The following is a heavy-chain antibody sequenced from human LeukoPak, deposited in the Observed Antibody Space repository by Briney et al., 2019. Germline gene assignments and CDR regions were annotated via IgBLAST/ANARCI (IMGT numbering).Heavy chain of an antibody. J-gene: IGHJ4*02. CDR2: INHSGST. D-gene: IGHD3-10*01. CDR3: ARGSYYGSGSYVLDFDY. Sequence: SETLSFTCAVYGGSFSGYYWSWIRQPPGKGLEWIGEINHSGSTNYNPSLKSRVTISVDTSKNQFSLKLSSVTAADTAVYYCARGSYYGSGSYVLDFDYWGQGTLVTVSS. CDR1: GGSFSGYY. V-gene: IGHV4-34*01.